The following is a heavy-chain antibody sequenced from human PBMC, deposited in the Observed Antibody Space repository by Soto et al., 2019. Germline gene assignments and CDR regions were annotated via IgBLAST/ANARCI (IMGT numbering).Heavy chain of an antibody. Sequence: QVQLEQSGAEVKQPGSSVRVSCKASGGTFSNSAISWVRQAPGQGLEWMGGIMPVFRAPDYAQNFHGRVTIPADESTSTAYMELHGLRSDDTAVYFCARDKDRLQLGGNYYYILDVWGQGTTVTVSS. V-gene: IGHV1-69*12. CDR3: ARDKDRLQLGGNYYYILDV. J-gene: IGHJ6*02. CDR2: IMPVFRAP. D-gene: IGHD5-12*01. CDR1: GGTFSNSA.